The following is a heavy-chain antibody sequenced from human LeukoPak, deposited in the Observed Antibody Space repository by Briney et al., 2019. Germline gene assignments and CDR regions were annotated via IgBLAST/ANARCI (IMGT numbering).Heavy chain of an antibody. CDR1: GYTFTGYY. J-gene: IGHJ3*01. Sequence: GASVKVSCKASGYTFTGYYLHWIRQAPGQGLEWMGQIYLNSGVTKYAQKFQGRVTMTRDMSINTAYMGLSRLTSDDTAVYYCGRDDPGPNTFDPWGQGTMVTVSS. CDR2: IYLNSGVT. CDR3: GRDDPGPNTFDP. V-gene: IGHV1-2*06.